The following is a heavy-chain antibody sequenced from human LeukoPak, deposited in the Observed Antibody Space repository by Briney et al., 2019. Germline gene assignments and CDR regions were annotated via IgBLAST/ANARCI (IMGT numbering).Heavy chain of an antibody. CDR2: IRYDGSNK. V-gene: IGHV3-30*02. CDR1: GFTFSSYG. CDR3: YSSGRSGFDY. Sequence: PGGSLRLSCAASGFTFSSYGMHWGRQAPGKGLEWVAFIRYDGSNKYYADPVKGRFTISRDNSKNTLYLQMNSLRAEDTAVYYCYSSGRSGFDYWGQGTLVTVSS. J-gene: IGHJ4*02. D-gene: IGHD6-19*01.